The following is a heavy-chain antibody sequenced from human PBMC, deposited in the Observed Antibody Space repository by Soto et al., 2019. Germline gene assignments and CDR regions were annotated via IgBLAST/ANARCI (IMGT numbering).Heavy chain of an antibody. Sequence: ASVKVSCKASGGTFSSYTISWVRQAPGQGLEWMGWIIPISGTANYAQKFQGWVTMTWDKSISTAYMELSRLRSDDTAVYYCARRGSLYDAFDIWGQGTMVTVSS. CDR1: GGTFSSYT. V-gene: IGHV1-2*04. CDR3: ARRGSLYDAFDI. CDR2: IIPISGTA. J-gene: IGHJ3*02.